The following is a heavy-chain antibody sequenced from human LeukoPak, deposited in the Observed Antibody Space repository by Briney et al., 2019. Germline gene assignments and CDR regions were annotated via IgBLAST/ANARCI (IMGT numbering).Heavy chain of an antibody. J-gene: IGHJ4*02. Sequence: TSETLSLTCTVSGGSISSSSYYWGWIRQPPGKGLEWIGSIYYSGSTHYNPSLESRVTISVDTSKNQFSLKLSSVTAADTAVYYCARLEVGALGYWGQGTLVTVSS. V-gene: IGHV4-39*01. CDR3: ARLEVGALGY. D-gene: IGHD1-26*01. CDR1: GGSISSSSYY. CDR2: IYYSGST.